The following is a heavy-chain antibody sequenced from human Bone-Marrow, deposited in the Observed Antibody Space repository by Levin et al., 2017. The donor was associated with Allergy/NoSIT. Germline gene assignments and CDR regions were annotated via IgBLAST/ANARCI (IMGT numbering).Heavy chain of an antibody. V-gene: IGHV3-66*03. CDR2: IYSCGST. Sequence: QPGGSLRLSCAASGFTVSSNYMSWVRQAPGKGLEWVSVIYSCGSTYYADSVKGRFTISRDNSKNTLYLQMNSLRAEDTAVYYCARAGCITMIVVVNLWGRGTLVTVSS. CDR1: GFTVSSNY. CDR3: ARAGCITMIVVVNL. J-gene: IGHJ2*01. D-gene: IGHD3-22*01.